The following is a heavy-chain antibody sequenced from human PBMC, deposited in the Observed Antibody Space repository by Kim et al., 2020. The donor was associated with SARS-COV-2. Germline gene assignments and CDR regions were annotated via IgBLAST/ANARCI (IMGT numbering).Heavy chain of an antibody. CDR3: AKEHDPQGLYPLQAYYYYGMDV. Sequence: GGSLRLSCAASGFTFSSYGMHWVRQAPGKGLEWVAVISYDGSNKYYADSVKGRFTISRDNSKNTLYLQMNSLRAEDTAVYYCAKEHDPQGLYPLQAYYYYGMDVWGQGTTVTVSS. V-gene: IGHV3-30*18. J-gene: IGHJ6*02. D-gene: IGHD2-2*01. CDR2: ISYDGSNK. CDR1: GFTFSSYG.